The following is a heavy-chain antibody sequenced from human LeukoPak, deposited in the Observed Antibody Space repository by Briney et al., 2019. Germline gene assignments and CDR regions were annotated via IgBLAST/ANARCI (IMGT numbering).Heavy chain of an antibody. D-gene: IGHD5-24*01. CDR3: ARGIDGYSYWYFDL. CDR2: IYTSGST. Sequence: SETLSLTCTVSGGSISSYYWSWIRQPPGKGLEWIGYIYTSGSTNYNPSLESRVTISVDTSKNQFSLKLSSVTAADTAVYYCARGIDGYSYWYFDLWGRGTLVTVSS. V-gene: IGHV4-4*09. J-gene: IGHJ2*01. CDR1: GGSISSYY.